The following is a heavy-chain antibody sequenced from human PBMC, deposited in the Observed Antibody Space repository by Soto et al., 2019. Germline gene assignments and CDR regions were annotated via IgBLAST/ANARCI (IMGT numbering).Heavy chain of an antibody. V-gene: IGHV3-21*01. CDR3: AREDSIIIPAVSDF. CDR1: GFAFNNYG. Sequence: PGGSLRLSCTVSGFAFNNYGINWDRQAPGKGLEWVSSISKSDYTYYSDSVKDRFAISRDNAKSSVSLQMNTLRVEDTAVYYCAREDSIIIPAVSDFWGQGTLVTVSS. CDR2: ISKSDYT. J-gene: IGHJ4*02. D-gene: IGHD2-2*01.